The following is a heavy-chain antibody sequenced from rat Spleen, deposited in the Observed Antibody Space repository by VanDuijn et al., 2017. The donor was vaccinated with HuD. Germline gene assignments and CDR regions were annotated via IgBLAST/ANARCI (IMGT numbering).Heavy chain of an antibody. V-gene: IGHV2-47*01. Sequence: QVQLKESGPGLVQPSQTLTLTCTVSGFSLTSNSVNWIRQPPGKGLEWVGVVWVNGGTDYNSALKSRLSISRDTSKNQVFLKMNSLQTDDTGTYYCTIHPRYWGQGVMVTVSS. CDR2: VWVNGGT. CDR3: TIHPRY. D-gene: IGHD3-1*01. J-gene: IGHJ2*01. CDR1: GFSLTSNS.